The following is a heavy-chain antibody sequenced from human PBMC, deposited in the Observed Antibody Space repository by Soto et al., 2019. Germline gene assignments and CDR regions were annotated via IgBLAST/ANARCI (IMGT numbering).Heavy chain of an antibody. CDR3: AKVIRADSTSSNFYYYSGMDV. D-gene: IGHD6-6*01. V-gene: IGHV3-30*18. CDR1: GFSFSTYG. Sequence: QVQMVESGGGVVQPGRSLRLSCAASGFSFSTYGMHWVRQAPGKGLEWLAVISNDGRSTYYADSVKGRFTISRDNSKETLFLQMNSLRGEDTAIYYCAKVIRADSTSSNFYYYSGMDVWGQGTTVTVSS. J-gene: IGHJ6*02. CDR2: ISNDGRST.